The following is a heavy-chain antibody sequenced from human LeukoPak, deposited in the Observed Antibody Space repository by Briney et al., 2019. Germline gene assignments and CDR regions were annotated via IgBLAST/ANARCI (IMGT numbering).Heavy chain of an antibody. CDR1: GFSLSRYW. Sequence: GGSLRLSCAASGFSLSRYWMHWVRQAPGKGLEWVSAISGSGGSTDYADSVKGRFTISRDNSKNTLYLQMSSLRAEDTAVYYCAKRLRDIVGARNAFDIWGQGTIVSVSS. D-gene: IGHD1-26*01. J-gene: IGHJ3*02. V-gene: IGHV3-23*01. CDR3: AKRLRDIVGARNAFDI. CDR2: ISGSGGST.